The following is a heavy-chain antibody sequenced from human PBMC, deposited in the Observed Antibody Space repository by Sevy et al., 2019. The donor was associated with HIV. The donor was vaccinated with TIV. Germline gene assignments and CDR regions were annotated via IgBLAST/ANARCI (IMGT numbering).Heavy chain of an antibody. Sequence: SETLSLTCTVSGGSVTSLYWNWIRQPPGKGLEWIAKIYYNGHINCNPSLKSRVTLSLDTSKNQFSLRLSSVTAADTAMYYCAGENAWGRGYSWGQGTLVTVSS. D-gene: IGHD1-26*01. CDR2: IYYNGHI. CDR1: GGSVTSLY. J-gene: IGHJ4*02. CDR3: AGENAWGRGYS. V-gene: IGHV4-59*08.